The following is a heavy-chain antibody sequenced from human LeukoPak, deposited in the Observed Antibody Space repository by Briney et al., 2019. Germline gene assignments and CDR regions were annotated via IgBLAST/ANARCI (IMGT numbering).Heavy chain of an antibody. CDR2: INPSSGGT. CDR3: QQSADTFDI. CDR1: GYTFTDYY. J-gene: IGHJ3*02. Sequence: ASVKVSCKASGYTFTDYYMHWVRQAPGQGLEWMGWINPSSGGTNYAQKFQGRVTVTRDTSISTAYMELSRLRSDDTAVYYCQQSADTFDIWGQGTMVTVSS. D-gene: IGHD1/OR15-1a*01. V-gene: IGHV1-2*02.